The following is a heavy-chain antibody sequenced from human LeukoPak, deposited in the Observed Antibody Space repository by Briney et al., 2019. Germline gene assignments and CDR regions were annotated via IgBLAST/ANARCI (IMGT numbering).Heavy chain of an antibody. J-gene: IGHJ4*02. CDR2: IYYSGST. V-gene: IGHV4-59*08. Sequence: SETLSLTCTVSGGSISSYYWSWIRQPPGKGLEWIGYIYYSGSTKYNPSLKSRVTISVDTSKNQFSLKLSSVTAADTAVYYCARRDYDILTGTRYFDYWGQGTLVTVSS. D-gene: IGHD3-9*01. CDR3: ARRDYDILTGTRYFDY. CDR1: GGSISSYY.